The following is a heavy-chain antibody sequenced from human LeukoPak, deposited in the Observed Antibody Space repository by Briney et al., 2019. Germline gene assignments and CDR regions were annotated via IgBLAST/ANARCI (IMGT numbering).Heavy chain of an antibody. J-gene: IGHJ4*02. D-gene: IGHD1-26*01. Sequence: GGSLRLSCAASGFTFSSYAMSWVRQAPGKGVEWVSAISGSGGSTYYADSVKGRFTISRDNSKNTLYLQMNSLRAEDTAVYYCAKGDNLGATYYLFDYWGQGTLVTVSS. CDR3: AKGDNLGATYYLFDY. CDR1: GFTFSSYA. CDR2: ISGSGGST. V-gene: IGHV3-23*01.